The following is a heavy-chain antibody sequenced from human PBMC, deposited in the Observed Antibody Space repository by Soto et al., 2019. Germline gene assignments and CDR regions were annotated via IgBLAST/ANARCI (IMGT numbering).Heavy chain of an antibody. CDR1: GFTFSSYG. CDR3: AKDENYYYDSSGYSFGSYFDY. D-gene: IGHD3-22*01. CDR2: ISYDGSNK. V-gene: IGHV3-30*18. J-gene: IGHJ4*02. Sequence: QVQLVESGGGVVQPGRSLRLSCAASGFTFSSYGMHWVRQAPGKGLEWVAVISYDGSNKYYADSVKGRFTISRDNSKNTLYLQMNSLRAEDTAVYYCAKDENYYYDSSGYSFGSYFDYWGQGTLVTVSS.